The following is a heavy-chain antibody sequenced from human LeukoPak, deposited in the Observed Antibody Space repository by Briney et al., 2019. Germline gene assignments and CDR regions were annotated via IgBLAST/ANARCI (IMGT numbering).Heavy chain of an antibody. Sequence: QAGGSLRLSCAASGFTLSSYWMTWARQAPGKGLEWVANIGQDGTEKYSVDSVKGRFTISRDNAKNSLYLQMNSLRAEDTAVYYCARGWAAIDSWGQGTLVTVSS. D-gene: IGHD5-18*01. CDR1: GFTLSSYW. CDR3: ARGWAAIDS. V-gene: IGHV3-7*04. J-gene: IGHJ4*02. CDR2: IGQDGTEK.